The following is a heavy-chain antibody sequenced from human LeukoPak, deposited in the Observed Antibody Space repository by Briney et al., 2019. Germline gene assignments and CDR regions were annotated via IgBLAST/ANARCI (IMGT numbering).Heavy chain of an antibody. CDR1: GFTFSSYA. D-gene: IGHD5-18*01. Sequence: GGSLRLSCAASGFTFSSYAMSWVRQAPGKGLEWVAAISGGGSTYNADSVKGRFTISRDNSKNSLYLHMNSLRAEDTAVYYCARRNGYSYGYEFWGQGTLVTVTP. CDR2: ISGGGST. J-gene: IGHJ4*02. V-gene: IGHV3-23*01. CDR3: ARRNGYSYGYEF.